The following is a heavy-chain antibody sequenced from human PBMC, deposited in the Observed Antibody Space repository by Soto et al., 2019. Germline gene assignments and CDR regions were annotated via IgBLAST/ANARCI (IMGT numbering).Heavy chain of an antibody. D-gene: IGHD4-17*01. CDR1: GCSISSYY. J-gene: IGHJ3*02. Sequence: PSETLSLTCTVSGCSISSYYWSWIRQPPGKGLEWIGYIYYSGSTNYNPSLKSRVTISVDTSKNQFSLKLSSVTAADTAVYYCARGRGDYWEVGTFDIWGQGTMVTVSS. V-gene: IGHV4-59*01. CDR2: IYYSGST. CDR3: ARGRGDYWEVGTFDI.